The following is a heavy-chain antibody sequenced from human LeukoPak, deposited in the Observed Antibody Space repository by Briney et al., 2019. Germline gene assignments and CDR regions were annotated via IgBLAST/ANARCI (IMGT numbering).Heavy chain of an antibody. CDR2: IYYSGST. CDR1: GGSISSYY. J-gene: IGHJ4*02. Sequence: SETLSLTCTVSGGSISSYYWSWIRQPPGKGLEWIGYIYYSGSTNYNPSLKSRVTMSVDTSKNQFSLKLSSVTAADTAVYYCAREVTFGGAYRIWGQGTLVTVSS. D-gene: IGHD3-16*01. V-gene: IGHV4-59*12. CDR3: AREVTFGGAYRI.